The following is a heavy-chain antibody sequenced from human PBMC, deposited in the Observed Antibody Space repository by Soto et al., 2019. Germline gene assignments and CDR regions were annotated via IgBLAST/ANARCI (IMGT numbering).Heavy chain of an antibody. D-gene: IGHD6-13*01. CDR2: IIPIFGTA. V-gene: IGHV1-69*12. J-gene: IGHJ6*02. Sequence: QIQLVQSGAEVKKPGSSVKVSCKASGGTFSSYAISWVRQAPGQGLEWMGGIIPIFGTANYAQKFQGRVTITADEFTSTAYMELSSLRSEDTAVYYCARRRYSSSRTFYYYGMDVWGQGTTVTVSS. CDR1: GGTFSSYA. CDR3: ARRRYSSSRTFYYYGMDV.